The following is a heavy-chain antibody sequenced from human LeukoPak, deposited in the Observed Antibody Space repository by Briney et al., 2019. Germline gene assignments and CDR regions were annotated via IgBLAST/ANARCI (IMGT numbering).Heavy chain of an antibody. Sequence: GGSLRLSCAASGFAFSSYEMNWVRQAPGKGLEWVANIKEEGSEKYYVDSVKGRFTISRDNAKNSLSLQVNRLSAEDTAVYYCARLYRLRSAYERSYYYYYMDVWGKGTTVTISS. CDR2: IKEEGSEK. CDR1: GFAFSSYE. CDR3: ARLYRLRSAYERSYYYYYMDV. D-gene: IGHD5-12*01. J-gene: IGHJ6*03. V-gene: IGHV3-7*01.